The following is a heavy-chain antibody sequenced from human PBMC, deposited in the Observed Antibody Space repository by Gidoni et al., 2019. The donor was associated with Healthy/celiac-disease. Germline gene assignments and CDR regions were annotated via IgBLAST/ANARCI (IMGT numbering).Heavy chain of an antibody. V-gene: IGHV5-51*01. CDR2: IYPGDSDT. CDR3: ARLDYDFWSGPQHPYGMDV. D-gene: IGHD3-3*01. CDR1: GYSFTSYW. J-gene: IGHJ6*02. Sequence: EVQLVQSGAEVKKPGESLKISCKGSGYSFTSYWIGWVRQMPGKGLEWMGIIYPGDSDTRYSPSFQGQVTISADKSISTAYLQWSSLKASDTAMYYCARLDYDFWSGPQHPYGMDVWGQGTTVTVSS.